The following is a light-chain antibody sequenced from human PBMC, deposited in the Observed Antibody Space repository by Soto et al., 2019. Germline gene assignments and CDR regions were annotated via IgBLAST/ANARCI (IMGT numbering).Light chain of an antibody. CDR2: AAS. Sequence: DIQMTQSPSSLSASVRDRATISRQARQGSSSYLAWYQQKPGKAPKLLIYAASSLQSGVPSRFSGSGSGTDFTLTISSLQPEDFATYYCQQDNSSPRTFGGGTKVDIK. J-gene: IGKJ4*01. V-gene: IGKV1-12*01. CDR1: QGSSSY. CDR3: QQDNSSPRT.